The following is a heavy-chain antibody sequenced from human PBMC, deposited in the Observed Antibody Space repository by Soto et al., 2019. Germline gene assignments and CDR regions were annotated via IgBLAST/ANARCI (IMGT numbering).Heavy chain of an antibody. D-gene: IGHD3-10*02. J-gene: IGHJ4*02. V-gene: IGHV3-23*01. CDR1: GFTFSNYA. CDR3: AKERLCRGAHY. Sequence: EVQLLESGGGWVQPGGSLRLSCAASGFTFSNYAMSWVRQTPGKGLEWVSTISGGGGNTYYPDSVKGRFTISRDNSKDTVYLQMNSLRAEDTAIYYGAKERLCRGAHYWGQGALVTVAS. CDR2: ISGGGGNT.